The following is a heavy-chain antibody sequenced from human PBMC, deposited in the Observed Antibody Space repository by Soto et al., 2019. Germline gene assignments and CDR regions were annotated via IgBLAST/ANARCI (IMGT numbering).Heavy chain of an antibody. CDR3: AEDRWVWEGNLDY. V-gene: IGHV3-23*01. CDR1: GFTFSSYA. D-gene: IGHD3-16*01. CDR2: ISGSGGST. Sequence: GGSLRLSCAASGFTFSSYAMSWVRQAPGKGLEWVSAISGSGGSTYYADSVKGRFTISRDNSKNTLYLQMNSLRAEDKAGYYCAEDRWVWEGNLDYWGQGTLVTVSS. J-gene: IGHJ4*02.